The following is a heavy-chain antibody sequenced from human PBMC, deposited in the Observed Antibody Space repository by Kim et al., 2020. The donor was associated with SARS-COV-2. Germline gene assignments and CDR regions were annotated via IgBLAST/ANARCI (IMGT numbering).Heavy chain of an antibody. D-gene: IGHD6-13*01. J-gene: IGHJ4*02. V-gene: IGHV4-39*01. CDR3: ARLGIVAAGTPNY. Sequence: YTPSLRSRVTISVDTSKNQFSLKLSSVTAADTAVYYCARLGIVAAGTPNYWGQGTLVTVSS.